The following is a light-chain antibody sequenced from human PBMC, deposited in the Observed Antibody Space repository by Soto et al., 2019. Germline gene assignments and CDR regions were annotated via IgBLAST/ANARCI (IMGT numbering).Light chain of an antibody. CDR1: QTIRNF. CDR3: QQSYSIPYT. V-gene: IGKV1-39*01. CDR2: AAS. J-gene: IGKJ2*01. Sequence: DIQMTQSPSSLSASVGDRVSITRRANQTIRNFLQWYQQKPGKVPKFLIYAASSLVDGVPSRFSGSGSGADFTLTISSLQPEDFATYYCQQSYSIPYTFGQGTKLDIK.